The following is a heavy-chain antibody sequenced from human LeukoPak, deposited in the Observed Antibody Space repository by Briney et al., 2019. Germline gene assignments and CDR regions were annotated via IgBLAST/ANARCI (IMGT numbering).Heavy chain of an antibody. J-gene: IGHJ4*02. V-gene: IGHV3-21*06. CDR3: ARSKVGVNPVPDY. CDR2: INSGIYSM. D-gene: IGHD1-26*01. CDR1: GFTFSDYA. Sequence: GGSLRLSCAASGFTFSDYAMKWIRQAPGKGLEWVSTINSGIYSMYYANSVKGRFTISRDNAKNSLLLEMNSLRVDDSAVYYCARSKVGVNPVPDYWGQGTLVTVSS.